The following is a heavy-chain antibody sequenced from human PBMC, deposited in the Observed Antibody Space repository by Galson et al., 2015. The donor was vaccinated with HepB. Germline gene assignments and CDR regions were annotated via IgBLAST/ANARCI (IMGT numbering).Heavy chain of an antibody. J-gene: IGHJ2*01. D-gene: IGHD3-10*01. V-gene: IGHV4-59*08. CDR3: ARHLGGWYFDL. Sequence: WSWIRQPPGKGLEWIGYIYYSGSTNYNLSLKSRVTISVDTSKNQFSLKLTSVAAADTAVCYCARHLGGWYFDLWGRGTLVTVSS. CDR2: IYYSGST.